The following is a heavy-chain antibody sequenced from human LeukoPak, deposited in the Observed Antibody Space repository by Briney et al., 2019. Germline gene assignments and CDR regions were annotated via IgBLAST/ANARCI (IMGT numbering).Heavy chain of an antibody. D-gene: IGHD3-3*01. CDR1: GGSLSGYY. V-gene: IGHV4-34*01. J-gene: IGHJ5*02. CDR2: INHSGST. CDR3: ARRITIFGVTRNWFDP. Sequence: SETLSLTCAVYGGSLSGYYWSWIRQPPGKGLEWIGEINHSGSTNYNPSLKSRVTISVDTSKNQFSLKLSSVTAADTAVYYCARRITIFGVTRNWFDPWGQGTLVTVSS.